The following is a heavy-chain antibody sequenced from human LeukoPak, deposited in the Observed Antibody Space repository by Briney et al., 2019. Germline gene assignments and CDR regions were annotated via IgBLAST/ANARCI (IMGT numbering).Heavy chain of an antibody. CDR1: GFTFSGYG. CDR3: ARALYYYDSSGSFSFVLLYY. J-gene: IGHJ4*02. Sequence: PGGSLRLSCAASGFTFSGYGMHWVRQAPGKGLEWVAFIQYDGSNKYYADSVKGRFTISRDNSKNTLYLQMNSLRAEDTAVYYCARALYYYDSSGSFSFVLLYYWGQGTLVTVSS. V-gene: IGHV3-30*02. D-gene: IGHD3-22*01. CDR2: IQYDGSNK.